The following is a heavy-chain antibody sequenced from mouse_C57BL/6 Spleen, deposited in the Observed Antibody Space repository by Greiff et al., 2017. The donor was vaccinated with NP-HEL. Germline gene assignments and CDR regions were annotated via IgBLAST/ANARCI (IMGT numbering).Heavy chain of an antibody. Sequence: VQLQQSGPGLVAPSQSLSITCTVSGFSLTSYGVDWVRQSPGKGLEWLGVIWGVGSTNYNSALKSRLSISKDNSKSQVFLKMNSLQTDETAMYYCASDPGRGFAYWGQGTLVTVAA. CDR2: IWGVGST. CDR1: GFSLTSYG. CDR3: ASDPGRGFAY. V-gene: IGHV2-6*01. J-gene: IGHJ3*01. D-gene: IGHD1-1*01.